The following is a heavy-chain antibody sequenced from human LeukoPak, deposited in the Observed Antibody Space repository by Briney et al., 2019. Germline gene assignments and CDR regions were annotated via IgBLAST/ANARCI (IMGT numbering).Heavy chain of an antibody. CDR2: IYYSGST. J-gene: IGHJ4*02. D-gene: IGHD4-23*01. CDR3: ARTTVAFDY. CDR1: GGSISSYD. V-gene: IGHV4-59*01. Sequence: SETLSLTCTVSGGSISSYDWSWIWQPPGKGLEWIGYIYYSGSTNYNPSLKSRVTISVDTSKNQFSLKLSSVTAADTAVYYCARTTVAFDYWGQGTLVTVSS.